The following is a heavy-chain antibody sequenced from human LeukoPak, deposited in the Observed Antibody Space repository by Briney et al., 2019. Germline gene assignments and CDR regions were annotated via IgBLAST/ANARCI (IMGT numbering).Heavy chain of an antibody. V-gene: IGHV3-23*01. CDR3: ANFYRGAYSSSGKAFDY. CDR1: GFTSSSYA. J-gene: IGHJ4*02. Sequence: PPGGSLRLSCAASGFTSSSYAMSWVRQAPGKGLEWVSAISGSGGSTYYADSVKGRFTISRDNSKNTLYLQMNSLRAEDTAVYYCANFYRGAYSSSGKAFDYWGQGTLVTVSS. D-gene: IGHD6-6*01. CDR2: ISGSGGST.